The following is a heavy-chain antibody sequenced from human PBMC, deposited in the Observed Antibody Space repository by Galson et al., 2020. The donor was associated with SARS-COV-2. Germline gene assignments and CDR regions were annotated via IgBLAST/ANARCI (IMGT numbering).Heavy chain of an antibody. D-gene: IGHD3-10*01. CDR3: ECIRDLVGGGEGYCMDY. Sequence: DSGPTLVTPTQTLTITCNFSVFSLSNTAMYVRWFLQPPRNDMECLAPNYCDRAKYYSTTLKTRRTITKYTHKNKVDLTMTNMDPVNTATYYCECIRDLVGGGEGYCMDYWGQGTLVTVSS. CDR2: NYCDRAK. J-gene: IGHJ4*02. V-gene: IGHV2-70*18. CDR1: VFSLSNTAMY.